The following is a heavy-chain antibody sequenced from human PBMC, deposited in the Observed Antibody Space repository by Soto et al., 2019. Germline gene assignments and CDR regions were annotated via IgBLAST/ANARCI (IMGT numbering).Heavy chain of an antibody. CDR2: IKQDGSEK. D-gene: IGHD4-17*01. CDR1: GFTFSSYW. J-gene: IGHJ6*02. V-gene: IGHV3-7*05. Sequence: GGSLRLSCAASGFTFSSYWMSWVRQAPGKGLEWVANIKQDGSEKYYVDSVKGRFTISRDNAKNSLYLQMNSLRAEDTAVYYCARESRTTVTPEPWDYYYYGMDVWGQGTTVTVSS. CDR3: ARESRTTVTPEPWDYYYYGMDV.